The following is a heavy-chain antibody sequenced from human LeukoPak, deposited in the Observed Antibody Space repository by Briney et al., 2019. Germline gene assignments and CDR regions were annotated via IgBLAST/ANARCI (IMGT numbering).Heavy chain of an antibody. D-gene: IGHD3-3*01. CDR1: GLPVSSNY. Sequence: QPGGSLRLSCAASGLPVSSNYMRWVRPAPGEGLEWVAVIYSGGSTYYADSVKGRFTISRDKYNNTLYLQMPRLRAEDTAVYYCARGGKDFWSGYYTGLDYWGQGTLVTVSS. J-gene: IGHJ4*02. V-gene: IGHV3-66*02. CDR3: ARGGKDFWSGYYTGLDY. CDR2: IYSGGST.